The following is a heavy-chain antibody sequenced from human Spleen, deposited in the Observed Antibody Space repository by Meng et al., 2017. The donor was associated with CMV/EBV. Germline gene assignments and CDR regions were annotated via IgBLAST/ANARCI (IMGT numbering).Heavy chain of an antibody. J-gene: IGHJ4*02. V-gene: IGHV3-23*01. CDR2: ISGSGGST. Sequence: GESLKISCAASGLTFSSYSMNWVRQAPGKGLEWVSAISGSGGSTYYADSVKGRFTISRDNSKNTLYLQMNSLRAEDTAVYYCAKAGTIFGVVRNYFDYWGQGTLVTVSS. D-gene: IGHD3-3*01. CDR3: AKAGTIFGVVRNYFDY. CDR1: GLTFSSYS.